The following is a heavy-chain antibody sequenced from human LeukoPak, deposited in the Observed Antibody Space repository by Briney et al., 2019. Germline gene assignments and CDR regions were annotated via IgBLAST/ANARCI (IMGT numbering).Heavy chain of an antibody. Sequence: ASVKVSCKAAGGTFSSYTISWVRQAPGQGLEWMGRIIPILGIANYAQKFQGRLTITADKSTSTAYMELSSLRSEDTAVYYGARDIVVVPAAEADWFDPWGQGNLVTVSS. CDR1: GGTFSSYT. J-gene: IGHJ5*02. V-gene: IGHV1-69*02. D-gene: IGHD2-2*01. CDR2: IIPILGIA. CDR3: ARDIVVVPAAEADWFDP.